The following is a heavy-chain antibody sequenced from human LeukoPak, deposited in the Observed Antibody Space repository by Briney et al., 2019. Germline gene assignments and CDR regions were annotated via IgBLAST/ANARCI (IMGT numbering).Heavy chain of an antibody. D-gene: IGHD1-26*01. J-gene: IGHJ4*02. CDR2: LYSGGST. V-gene: IGHV3-66*01. CDR3: ARDRSGSYDF. CDR1: GFTVSSSY. Sequence: GGSLRLSCAVSGFTVSSSYMTWVRQAPGKGLEGVSVLYSGGSTYYADFVQDRFTISRDNSNNTVYLQMNSLRAEDTAVYYCARDRSGSYDFWGQGTLVTVSS.